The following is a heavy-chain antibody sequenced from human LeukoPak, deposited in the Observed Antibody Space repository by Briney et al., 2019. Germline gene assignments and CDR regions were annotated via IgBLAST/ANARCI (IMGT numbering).Heavy chain of an antibody. V-gene: IGHV4-34*01. CDR2: INHSGST. Sequence: SETLSLTCAVYGGSFSGYYWSWIRQPPGKGLEWIGEINHSGSTNYNPSLESRVTISVDTSKNQFSLKLSSVTAADTAVYYCARCCDGSGSDHWGQGTLVTVSS. D-gene: IGHD3-10*01. CDR1: GGSFSGYY. CDR3: ARCCDGSGSDH. J-gene: IGHJ4*02.